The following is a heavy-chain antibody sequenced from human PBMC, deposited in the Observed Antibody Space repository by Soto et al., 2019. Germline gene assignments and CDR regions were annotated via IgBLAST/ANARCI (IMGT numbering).Heavy chain of an antibody. D-gene: IGHD1-26*01. J-gene: IGHJ4*02. Sequence: QVDLVQSGPEVRKPGASVNVSCKASGYTFSTYGISWVRQAPGQGLEWMGWISAYKHYTNYAQKFQGRVTMTTDTSTNTAYMELRSLRSGDTAMYFCARVGPSREVPYPFEYWGQGTLVTVSS. V-gene: IGHV1-18*01. CDR1: GYTFSTYG. CDR2: ISAYKHYT. CDR3: ARVGPSREVPYPFEY.